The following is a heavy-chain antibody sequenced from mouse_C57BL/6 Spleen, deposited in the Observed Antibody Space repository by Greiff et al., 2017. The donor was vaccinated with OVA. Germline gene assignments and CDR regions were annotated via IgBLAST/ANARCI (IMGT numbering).Heavy chain of an antibody. V-gene: IGHV1-64*01. CDR1: GYTFTSYW. J-gene: IGHJ4*01. D-gene: IGHD2-5*01. CDR3: ARNSNYVYYYAMDY. CDR2: IHPNSGST. Sequence: QVHVKQPGAELVKPGASVKLSCKASGYTFTSYWMHWVKQRPGQGLEWIGMIHPNSGSTNYNEKFKSKATLTVDKSSSTAYMQLSSLTSEDAAVYYCARNSNYVYYYAMDYWGQGTSVTVSS.